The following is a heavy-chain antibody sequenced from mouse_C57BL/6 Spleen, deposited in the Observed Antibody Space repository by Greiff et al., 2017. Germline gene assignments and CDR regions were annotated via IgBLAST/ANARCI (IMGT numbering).Heavy chain of an antibody. CDR2: IDPSDSET. CDR3: ARDDGYGGFGY. D-gene: IGHD2-3*01. J-gene: IGHJ3*01. CDR1: GYTFTSYW. V-gene: IGHV1-52*01. Sequence: QVQLQQPGAELVRPGSSVKLSCKASGYTFTSYWMHWVKQRPIQGLEWIGNIDPSDSETHYNQKFKDKATLTVDKSSSTAYMQLSSLTSEDSAVYYCARDDGYGGFGYWGQGTLVTGSA.